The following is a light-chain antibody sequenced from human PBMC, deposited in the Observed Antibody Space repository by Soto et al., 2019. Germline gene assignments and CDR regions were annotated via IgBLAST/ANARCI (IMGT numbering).Light chain of an antibody. CDR3: QSYDSRLGVI. CDR2: GNT. J-gene: IGLJ7*01. Sequence: QSVLTQPPSVSGAPGQRVTISCTGSISNIGARYDVHWYQQLPGTAPKLLIHGNTNRPSGVPDRFSGSKSGTSASLAITGLQAEDEADYYCQSYDSRLGVIFGGGTQLTVL. V-gene: IGLV1-40*01. CDR1: ISNIGARYD.